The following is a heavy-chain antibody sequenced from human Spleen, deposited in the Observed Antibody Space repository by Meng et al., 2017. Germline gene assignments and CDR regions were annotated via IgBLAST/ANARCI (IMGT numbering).Heavy chain of an antibody. CDR3: ARTAAYYYDSSGYSEYYWYFDL. CDR1: GGSFSDYY. CDR2: INHSGST. J-gene: IGHJ2*01. V-gene: IGHV4-34*09. Sequence: SETLSLTCVVSGGSFSDYYWSWIRQPPGKGLEWIGEINHSGSTFYNPSLKSLVTISVDTSKNQFSLKLSSVTAADTAVYYCARTAAYYYDSSGYSEYYWYFDLWGRGTLVTVSS. D-gene: IGHD3-22*01.